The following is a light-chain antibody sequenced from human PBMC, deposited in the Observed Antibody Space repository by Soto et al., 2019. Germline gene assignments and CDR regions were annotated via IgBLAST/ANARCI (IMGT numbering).Light chain of an antibody. J-gene: IGLJ2*01. CDR2: GDT. CDR3: QSYDSSLPGLL. Sequence: QSVLTQPPSVTGAPGQRVTISCTGSNSNIGAGYTVHWYQQFPGRVPKLLIYGDTNRPSGVPDRFSGSKSGTSASLAITGFQAEDEADYYCQSYDSSLPGLLFGVGTKLTVL. CDR1: NSNIGAGYT. V-gene: IGLV1-40*01.